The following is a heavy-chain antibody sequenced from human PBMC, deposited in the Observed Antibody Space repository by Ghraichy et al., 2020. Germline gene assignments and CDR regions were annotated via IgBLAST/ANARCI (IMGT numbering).Heavy chain of an antibody. V-gene: IGHV4-34*01. Sequence: SQTLSLTCAVSGGSFNDFYWSWIRQSPGKGLEWIGEINQSGGATYNPSLKSRVTMSVDTSKTQFSLNLSSVTAADTAVYYCVRGLDHSKQGYWGQGTLVTVSS. CDR2: INQSGGA. CDR3: VRGLDHSKQGY. CDR1: GGSFNDFY. J-gene: IGHJ4*02. D-gene: IGHD4-11*01.